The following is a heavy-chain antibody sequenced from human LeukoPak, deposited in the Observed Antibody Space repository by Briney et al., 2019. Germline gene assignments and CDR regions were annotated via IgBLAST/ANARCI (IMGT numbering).Heavy chain of an antibody. Sequence: PSETLSLTCTVSGGSISSSSYYWGWIRQPPGKGLEWIRSIYYSGSTYYNPSLKSRVTISVDTSKNQFSLKLSSVTAADTAVYYCARLGPRYSYGDYWGQGTLVTVSS. CDR2: IYYSGST. CDR3: ARLGPRYSYGDY. CDR1: GGSISSSSYY. D-gene: IGHD5-18*01. V-gene: IGHV4-39*01. J-gene: IGHJ4*02.